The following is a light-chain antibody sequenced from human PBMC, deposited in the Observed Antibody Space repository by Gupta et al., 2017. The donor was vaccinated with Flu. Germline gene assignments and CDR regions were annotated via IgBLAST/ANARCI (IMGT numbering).Light chain of an antibody. CDR2: DAS. Sequence: EIVLTQSPATLSLSPGGRATLSCRASQSVRSSYLAWYQQKPGQAPRLLIYDASIRATGIPDRFSGSGCGKDFTLTISRLEPEDFAVYYCQIYGNYPLFTFGHGTKVDIK. CDR3: QIYGNYPLFT. J-gene: IGKJ3*01. CDR1: QSVRSSY. V-gene: IGKV3-20*01.